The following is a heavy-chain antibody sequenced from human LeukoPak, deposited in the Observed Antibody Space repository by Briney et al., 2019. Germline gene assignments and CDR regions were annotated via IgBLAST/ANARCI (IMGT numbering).Heavy chain of an antibody. V-gene: IGHV4-30-2*01. J-gene: IGHJ4*02. D-gene: IGHD6-13*01. CDR3: ARAMAAAGRYYFDY. Sequence: PSETLSLTCTVSGGSISSGAYYWSWIRQPPGKGLDWIGYIWHTGATSYYNPSLKSRVTISVDRSQNQLSLKLSSVTAADTAVYYCARAMAAAGRYYFDYWGQGTLVTVSS. CDR2: IWHTGATS. CDR1: GGSISSGAYY.